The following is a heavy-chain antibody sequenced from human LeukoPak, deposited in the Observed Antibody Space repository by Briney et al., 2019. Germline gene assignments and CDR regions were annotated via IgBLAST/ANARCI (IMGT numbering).Heavy chain of an antibody. D-gene: IGHD3-9*01. CDR1: GFTFDDYA. Sequence: PGGSLRLSCAASGFTFDDYAMHWVRQAPGKGLEWVSGISWNSGSIGYADSVKGRFTISRDNAKNSLYLQMNSLRAEDTAVYYCARSILTGYIGEGFDKWGQGTLVTVSS. J-gene: IGHJ4*02. V-gene: IGHV3-9*01. CDR2: ISWNSGSI. CDR3: ARSILTGYIGEGFDK.